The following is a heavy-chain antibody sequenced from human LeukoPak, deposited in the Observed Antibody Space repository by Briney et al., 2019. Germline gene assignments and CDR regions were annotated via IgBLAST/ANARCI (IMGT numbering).Heavy chain of an antibody. J-gene: IGHJ4*02. CDR1: GFTFSRYA. CDR2: ISSSSSYI. V-gene: IGHV3-21*01. Sequence: GGALRLSCAASGFTFSRYAMNWVRQAPGKGLEWVSSISSSSSYIYYADSVKGRFTISRDNAKNSLYLQMNSLRAEDTAVYYCASKPDVGYWGQGTLVTVSS. CDR3: ASKPDVGY.